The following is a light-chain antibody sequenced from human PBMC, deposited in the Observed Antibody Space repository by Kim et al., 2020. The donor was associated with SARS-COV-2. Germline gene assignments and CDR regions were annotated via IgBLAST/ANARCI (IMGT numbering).Light chain of an antibody. J-gene: IGKJ2*01. CDR1: QNINTY. V-gene: IGKV1-39*01. Sequence: SASVGGRVTITCRASQNINTYLNWYQPKPGKAPKLLISGASSLQSGVPSRFSGSGSETDFTLSVSSLQPEDFATYFCQQSYTTPYTFGQGTKLEI. CDR3: QQSYTTPYT. CDR2: GAS.